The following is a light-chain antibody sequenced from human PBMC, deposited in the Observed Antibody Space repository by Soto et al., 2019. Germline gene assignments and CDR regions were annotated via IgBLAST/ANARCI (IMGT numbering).Light chain of an antibody. CDR3: AAWDDSLSAHV. Sequence: QSVLTQPPSASGTPGQRVTISCSGSSSNIGSNFVYWYQQLPGTAPTLLIYRNNQRPSGVPDRFSGSKSGTSASLAISGLRSEDEADYYSAAWDDSLSAHVFGTGTKVTVL. V-gene: IGLV1-47*01. CDR2: RNN. J-gene: IGLJ1*01. CDR1: SSNIGSNF.